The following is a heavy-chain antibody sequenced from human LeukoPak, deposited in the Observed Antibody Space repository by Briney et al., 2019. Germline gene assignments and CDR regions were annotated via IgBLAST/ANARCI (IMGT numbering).Heavy chain of an antibody. D-gene: IGHD3-22*01. CDR2: ISSNGGDT. CDR3: ARVRSYDSGVYYYDY. CDR1: GFTISDYS. Sequence: PGGSLRLSCAASGFTISDYSMNWVRQAPGKGLEYVSAISSNGGDTYYTNSVKGRFTISRDNAKNTLYLQMGSLRAEDMAVYYCARVRSYDSGVYYYDYWGQGTLVTVSS. J-gene: IGHJ4*02. V-gene: IGHV3-64*01.